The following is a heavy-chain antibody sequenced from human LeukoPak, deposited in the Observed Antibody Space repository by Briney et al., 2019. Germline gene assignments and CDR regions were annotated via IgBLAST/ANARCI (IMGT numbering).Heavy chain of an antibody. Sequence: GGSLRLSCAASGFTFSSYSMNWVRQAPGKGLEWVSYISSSSSTIYYADSVKGRFTISRDNAKNSLYLQMNRLRADDTAVYYCVKEGGDGYNFNYYYYGMDVWGQGTTVIVSS. J-gene: IGHJ6*02. CDR2: ISSSSSTI. D-gene: IGHD5-24*01. CDR3: VKEGGDGYNFNYYYYGMDV. CDR1: GFTFSSYS. V-gene: IGHV3-48*01.